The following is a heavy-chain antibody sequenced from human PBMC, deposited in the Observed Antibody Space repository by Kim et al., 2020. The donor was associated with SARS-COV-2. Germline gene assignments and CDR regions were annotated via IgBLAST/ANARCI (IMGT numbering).Heavy chain of an antibody. V-gene: IGHV3-23*01. D-gene: IGHD3-9*01. Sequence: GGSLRLSCAASGFTFSSYAMSWVRQAPGKGLEWVSAISGSGGSTYYADSVKGRFTISRDNSKNTLYLQMNSLRAEDTAVYYCAKDSYYDILTGYYKEGGHHDYWGQGTLVTVSS. CDR3: AKDSYYDILTGYYKEGGHHDY. CDR1: GFTFSSYA. CDR2: ISGSGGST. J-gene: IGHJ4*02.